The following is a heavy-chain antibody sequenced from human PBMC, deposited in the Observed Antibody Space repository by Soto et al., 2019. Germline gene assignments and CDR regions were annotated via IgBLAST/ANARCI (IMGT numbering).Heavy chain of an antibody. CDR1: SYA. J-gene: IGHJ2*01. V-gene: IGHV1-69*01. CDR2: IIPIFGTT. D-gene: IGHD2-15*01. CDR3: ARVVTVVKSFHYWYFDL. Sequence: SYAISWVRQAPGQGLEWMGGIIPIFGTTNYAQKFQGRVTITADESTSTAYMELSSLRSEDTAVYYCARVVTVVKSFHYWYFDLWGRGTLVTVSS.